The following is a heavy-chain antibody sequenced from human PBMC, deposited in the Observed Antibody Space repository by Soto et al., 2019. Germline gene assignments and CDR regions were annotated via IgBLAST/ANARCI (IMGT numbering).Heavy chain of an antibody. V-gene: IGHV5-51*01. J-gene: IGHJ5*02. CDR2: IYPGDSDT. CDR3: ARRIGGVTTGHWWFDP. CDR1: GYSFTSYW. Sequence: PGESLKISCKGSGYSFTSYWIGWVRQMPGKGLGWMGIIYPGDSDTRYSPSFQGQVTISADKSISTAYLQWSSLKASDTAMYYCARRIGGVTTGHWWFDPWGQGTLVTVSS. D-gene: IGHD4-17*01.